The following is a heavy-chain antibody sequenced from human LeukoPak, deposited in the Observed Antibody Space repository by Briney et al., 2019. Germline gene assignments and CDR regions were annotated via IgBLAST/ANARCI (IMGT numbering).Heavy chain of an antibody. J-gene: IGHJ4*02. CDR2: ISSSSSTI. V-gene: IGHV3-48*01. Sequence: GGSLRLSCAASGFTFSSYSMIWVRQAPGKGLEWVSYISSSSSTIYYADSVKGRVTISRDNAKNSLYLQMNSLRAEDTAVYYCARDRHKYNYDSSGYPPYWGQGTLVTVSS. CDR3: ARDRHKYNYDSSGYPPY. CDR1: GFTFSSYS. D-gene: IGHD3-22*01.